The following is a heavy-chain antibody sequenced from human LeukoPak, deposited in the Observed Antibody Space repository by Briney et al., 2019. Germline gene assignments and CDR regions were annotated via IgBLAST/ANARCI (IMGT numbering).Heavy chain of an antibody. CDR2: IYPGDSDT. Sequence: GESLQISCKGSGYSFTSYWIGWVRQVPGKGLEWMGIIYPGDSDTRYSPSFQGQVTISADKSISTAYLQWSSLKASDTAMYYCARRPLYSGYDLAYFDYWGQGTLVTVSS. V-gene: IGHV5-51*01. CDR3: ARRPLYSGYDLAYFDY. CDR1: GYSFTSYW. D-gene: IGHD5-12*01. J-gene: IGHJ4*02.